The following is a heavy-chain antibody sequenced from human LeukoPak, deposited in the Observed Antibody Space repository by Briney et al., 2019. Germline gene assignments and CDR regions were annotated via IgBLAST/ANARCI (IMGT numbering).Heavy chain of an antibody. D-gene: IGHD1-26*01. CDR2: VSYDGSNK. J-gene: IGHJ5*02. CDR1: GFTFSSYG. Sequence: VQPGRSLRLSCAASGFTFSSYGMHWVRQAPGKGLEWVAVVSYDGSNKYYADSVKGRFTISRDSSKNTVYLQMNSLKAGDTAIYYCANEREGAAKGSNWFDPWGQGTLVTVSS. V-gene: IGHV3-30*18. CDR3: ANEREGAAKGSNWFDP.